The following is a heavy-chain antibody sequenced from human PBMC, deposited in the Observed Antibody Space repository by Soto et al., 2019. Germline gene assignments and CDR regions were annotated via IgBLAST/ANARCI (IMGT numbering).Heavy chain of an antibody. Sequence: EVQLVESGGGLVQPGGSLRLSSAVYGVTLSSYEMNWVRQAPGKGLEWVSYINKNGGTVSYADSVKGRFTISRDNAENSLHLQMNSLRAEDTAVYYCATVVWYYFDYWGQGALVTVSS. V-gene: IGHV3-48*03. CDR3: ATVVWYYFDY. D-gene: IGHD3-3*01. CDR1: GVTLSSYE. J-gene: IGHJ4*02. CDR2: INKNGGTV.